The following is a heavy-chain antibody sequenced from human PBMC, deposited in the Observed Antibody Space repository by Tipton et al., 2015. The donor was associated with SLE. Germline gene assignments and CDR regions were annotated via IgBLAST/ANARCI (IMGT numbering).Heavy chain of an antibody. V-gene: IGHV3-30*02. CDR2: IRYDGSNK. D-gene: IGHD3-10*01. CDR1: GFTFSSYG. J-gene: IGHJ4*02. CDR3: ARDYLGILDY. Sequence: SLRLSCAASGFTFSSYGMHWVRQAPGKGLEWVAFIRYDGSNKYYPDSVKGRFTISRDNSKNTLYLQMNSLRADDTAVYYCARDYLGILDYWGQGTLVTVSS.